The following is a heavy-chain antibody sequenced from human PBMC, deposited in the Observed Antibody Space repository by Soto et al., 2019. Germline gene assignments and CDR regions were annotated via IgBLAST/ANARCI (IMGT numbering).Heavy chain of an antibody. V-gene: IGHV4-59*01. CDR2: IYYSGST. D-gene: IGHD4-17*01. CDR1: GGSFSSSY. CDR3: ARDYGDYSFFFDY. J-gene: IGHJ4*02. Sequence: PSETLSLTCTVSGGSFSSSYWSWIRQPPGKGLEWIGYIYYSGSTNYNPSLKSRVTISVDTSKNQFSLKLSSVTAADTAVYYCARDYGDYSFFFDYWGQGALVTVSS.